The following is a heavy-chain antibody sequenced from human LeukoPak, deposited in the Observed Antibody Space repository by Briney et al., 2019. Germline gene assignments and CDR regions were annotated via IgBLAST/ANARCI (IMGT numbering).Heavy chain of an antibody. Sequence: SETLSLTCTVSGGSISSGGYYWSWIRQHPGKGLEWIGYIYYSGSTYYNPSLKSRDTISVDTSKNQFSLKLSSVTAADTAVYYCARGYGGNFRGNYYYGMDVWGQGTTVTVSS. CDR1: GGSISSGGYY. D-gene: IGHD4-23*01. J-gene: IGHJ6*02. CDR2: IYYSGST. CDR3: ARGYGGNFRGNYYYGMDV. V-gene: IGHV4-31*03.